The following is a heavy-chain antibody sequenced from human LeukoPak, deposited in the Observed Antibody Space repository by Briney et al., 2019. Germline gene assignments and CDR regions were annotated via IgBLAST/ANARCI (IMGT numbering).Heavy chain of an antibody. D-gene: IGHD2-15*01. CDR3: ARDNVVVVAATVYYYYGMDV. CDR1: GDSISSYY. V-gene: IGHV4-59*01. Sequence: SETLSLTCTVSGDSISSYYWSWIRQPPGKGLEWIGYIYYSGSTNYNPSLKSRVTISVDTSKNQFSLKLSSVTAADTAVYYCARDNVVVVAATVYYYYGMDVWGQGTTVTVSS. CDR2: IYYSGST. J-gene: IGHJ6*02.